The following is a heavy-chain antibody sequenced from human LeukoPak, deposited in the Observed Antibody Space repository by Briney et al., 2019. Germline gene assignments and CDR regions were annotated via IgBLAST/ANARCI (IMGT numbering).Heavy chain of an antibody. J-gene: IGHJ4*02. D-gene: IGHD1-20*01. CDR3: ARDRGIVVTDMAFYFDL. Sequence: SGGSLRLSCAASGFRFSDYYMSWIRQAPGKGLEWISFVTNSGSSTYVASVKGRFTVSRDDAKNSLYLQLTSLTVEDTAVYYCARDRGIVVTDMAFYFDLWGPGTLVTVSS. CDR1: GFRFSDYY. V-gene: IGHV3-11*01. CDR2: VTNSGSST.